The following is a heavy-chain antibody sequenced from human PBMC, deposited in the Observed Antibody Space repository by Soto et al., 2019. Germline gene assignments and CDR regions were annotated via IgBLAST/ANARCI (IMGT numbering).Heavy chain of an antibody. J-gene: IGHJ4*02. Sequence: EVQLVESGGGVVQPAGSLRLSCVASGFTFGYYWMHWVRQATGEGLMWIAWLQTDVSHPAYADSVKGRFTITRDNGKNTEYMQINNLRSEDTAVYYCERGGDPDYWGQGTLVTGAS. CDR1: GFTFGYYW. V-gene: IGHV3-74*01. D-gene: IGHD2-21*02. CDR2: LQTDVSHP. CDR3: ERGGDPDY.